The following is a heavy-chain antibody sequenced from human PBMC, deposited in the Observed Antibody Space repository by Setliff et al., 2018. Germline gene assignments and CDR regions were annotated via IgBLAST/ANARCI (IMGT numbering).Heavy chain of an antibody. D-gene: IGHD3-10*02. CDR2: IYTGGNT. V-gene: IGHV3-53*01. CDR3: AKGGVFGSSYFDV. J-gene: IGHJ4*02. Sequence: GGSLRLSCAGSGLTVSGNYMNWVRQAPGKGLEWVSLIYTGGNTKYADSVKGRFSISTDNSKNTVYLQMNTLRAEDTAVYYCAKGGVFGSSYFDVWGQGTPVTVSS. CDR1: GLTVSGNY.